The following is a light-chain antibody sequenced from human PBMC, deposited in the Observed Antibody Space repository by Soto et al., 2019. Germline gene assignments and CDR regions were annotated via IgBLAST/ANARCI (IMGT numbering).Light chain of an antibody. Sequence: QSALTQPASMSGSPGQSITISCTGTSSDVGNYNPVSWYQQHPGKAPKLMIYEGSKRPSGVSNCFSGSKSGNTASLTISILQAEDEADYYCCSYAGSSTYVFGTGTKVTVL. V-gene: IGLV2-23*01. J-gene: IGLJ1*01. CDR3: CSYAGSSTYV. CDR1: SSDVGNYNP. CDR2: EGS.